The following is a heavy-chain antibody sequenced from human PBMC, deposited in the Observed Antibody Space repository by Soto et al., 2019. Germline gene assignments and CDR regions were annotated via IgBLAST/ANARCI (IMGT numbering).Heavy chain of an antibody. CDR2: ISSSSSTI. D-gene: IGHD3-10*01. CDR1: GFTFSSYS. J-gene: IGHJ5*02. V-gene: IGHV3-48*02. Sequence: EVQLVESGGGLVQPGGSLRLSCAASGFTFSSYSMNWVRQAPGKGLEWVSYISSSSSTIYYADSVKGRFTISRDNAKNSLYLQMNSLSDEDTAVYYCARARLLWFGELFNWFDPWGQGTLVTVSS. CDR3: ARARLLWFGELFNWFDP.